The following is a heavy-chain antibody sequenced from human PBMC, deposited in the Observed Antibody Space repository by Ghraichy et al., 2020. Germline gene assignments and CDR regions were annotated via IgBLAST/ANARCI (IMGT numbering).Heavy chain of an antibody. Sequence: GGSLRLSCAASGFTFSNSAMSWIRQAPGKGLEWVSGISGNGDTTYYADSVKGRFTFSRDNSKNTLYLQMNSLRVEDTAIYFCAKGFYDYLWGTIDYWGQGALVTVSS. D-gene: IGHD3-16*01. J-gene: IGHJ4*02. V-gene: IGHV3-23*01. CDR3: AKGFYDYLWGTIDY. CDR1: GFTFSNSA. CDR2: ISGNGDTT.